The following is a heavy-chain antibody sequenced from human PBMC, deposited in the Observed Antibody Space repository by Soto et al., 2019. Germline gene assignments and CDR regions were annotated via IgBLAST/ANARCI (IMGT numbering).Heavy chain of an antibody. CDR2: IYYSGST. CDR1: GGSISSGGYS. D-gene: IGHD1-26*01. V-gene: IGHV4-61*08. Sequence: PSETLSLTCAVSGGSISSGGYSWSWIRQPPGKGLEWIGYIYYSGSTNYNPSLKSRVTISVDTSKNQFSLKLSSVTAADTAVYYCARDLGPVGATIGFFDYWGQGTLVTVSS. CDR3: ARDLGPVGATIGFFDY. J-gene: IGHJ4*02.